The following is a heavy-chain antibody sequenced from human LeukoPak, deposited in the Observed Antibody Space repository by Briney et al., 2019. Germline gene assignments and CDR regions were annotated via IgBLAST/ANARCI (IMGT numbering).Heavy chain of an antibody. CDR1: GYTFTSYG. J-gene: IGHJ1*01. Sequence: ASVKVSCKASGYTFTSYGISWVRQAPGQGLEWMGWISAYNGNTNYAQKLQGRVTMTTDTSTSTAYVELRSLRSDDTAVYYCARGEGSSGYYFSAEYFQHWGQGTLVTVSS. V-gene: IGHV1-18*01. CDR2: ISAYNGNT. D-gene: IGHD3-22*01. CDR3: ARGEGSSGYYFSAEYFQH.